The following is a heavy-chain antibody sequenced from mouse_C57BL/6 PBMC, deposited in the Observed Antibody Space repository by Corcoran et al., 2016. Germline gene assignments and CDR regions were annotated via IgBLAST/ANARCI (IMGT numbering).Heavy chain of an antibody. CDR2: IYPGDGDT. CDR3: ARGVYDGYLDY. J-gene: IGHJ2*01. V-gene: IGHV1-80*01. CDR1: GYAFSSYW. Sequence: QVQLQQSGAELVKPGASVKISCKASGYAFSSYWMNWVKQRPGKGLEWIGQIYPGDGDTNYNGKLKGKATLTADKSSSTAYMQLSSLTSEDSAVYFCARGVYDGYLDYWGQGTTLTVSS. D-gene: IGHD2-3*01.